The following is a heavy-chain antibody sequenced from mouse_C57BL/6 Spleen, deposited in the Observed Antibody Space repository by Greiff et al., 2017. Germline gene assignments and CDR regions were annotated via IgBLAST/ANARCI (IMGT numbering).Heavy chain of an antibody. CDR3: AKDIYYAMDY. Sequence: EVQLQQSGPELVKPGASVKISCKASGYTFTDYYMNWVKQSHGKSLEWIGDINPNNGGTSYNQKFKGKATFTVDKSSSTAYMELRSLTSEDSAVYYCAKDIYYAMDYWGQGTSVTVSS. CDR2: INPNNGGT. J-gene: IGHJ4*01. V-gene: IGHV1-26*01. CDR1: GYTFTDYY.